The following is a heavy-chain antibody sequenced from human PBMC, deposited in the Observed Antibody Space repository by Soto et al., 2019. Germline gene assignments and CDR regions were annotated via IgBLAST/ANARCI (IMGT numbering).Heavy chain of an antibody. CDR2: IYHSGST. J-gene: IGHJ3*02. CDR3: ARALGYCISTSCYADAFDI. D-gene: IGHD2-2*01. Sequence: QVQLQESGPGLVKPSGTLSLTCAVSGGSISSSNWWSWVRQPPGKGLEWIGEIYHSGSTNYNPSLTSRVTISVDTSKNQFSLNLSSVTAADTAVYYCARALGYCISTSCYADAFDIWGQGTMVIVSS. CDR1: GGSISSSNW. V-gene: IGHV4-4*02.